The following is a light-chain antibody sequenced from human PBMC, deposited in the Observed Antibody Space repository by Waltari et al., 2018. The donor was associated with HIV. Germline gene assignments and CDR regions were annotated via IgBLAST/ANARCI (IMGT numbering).Light chain of an antibody. Sequence: QVVLTQPPSASASLGASVKLTCTLSSGHINYVIAWHQQQPPKGPRFLMKLNSDGRHSKGDGIPDRFSGSSSGAGRYLTISSLQSEDEADYFCQTWGTGIQVFGGGTRLTVL. CDR2: LNSDGRH. V-gene: IGLV4-69*01. CDR3: QTWGTGIQV. CDR1: SGHINYV. J-gene: IGLJ2*01.